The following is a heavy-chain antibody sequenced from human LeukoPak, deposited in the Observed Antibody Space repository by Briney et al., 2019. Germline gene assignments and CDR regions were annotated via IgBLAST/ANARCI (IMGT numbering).Heavy chain of an antibody. D-gene: IGHD3-16*01. V-gene: IGHV3-23*01. CDR1: GFTFSSYA. CDR2: ISGSGGST. CDR3: TRVGVGGY. J-gene: IGHJ4*02. Sequence: PGGSLRLSCAASGFTFSSYAMSWVRQAPGKGLEWVSAISGSGGSTYYADSVKGRFTISRDNAKDSLFLQMNSLRAEDTAMYFCTRVGVGGYWGQGTLVTVSS.